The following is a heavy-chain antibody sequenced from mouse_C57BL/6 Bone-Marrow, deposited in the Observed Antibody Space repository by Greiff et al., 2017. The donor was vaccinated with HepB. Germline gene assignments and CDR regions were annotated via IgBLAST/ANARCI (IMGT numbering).Heavy chain of an antibody. V-gene: IGHV1-81*01. CDR2: IYPRGGNT. D-gene: IGHD1-1*01. J-gene: IGHJ2*01. CDR1: GYTFTSYG. Sequence: QVQLQQSGAELARPGASVKLSCKASGYTFTSYGISWVKQRPGQGLEWIGEIYPRGGNTYYNEKFKGQATLTADKSTSTAYMELRSLTSEDSAVYFCASRYISTVESYIDYWGQGTTLTVSS. CDR3: ASRYISTVESYIDY.